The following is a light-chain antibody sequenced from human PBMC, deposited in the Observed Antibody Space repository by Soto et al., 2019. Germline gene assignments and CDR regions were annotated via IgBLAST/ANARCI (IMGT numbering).Light chain of an antibody. Sequence: EIVLTQSPGTLSLSPGERATLSCRASQSIRSSHLAWYQQKPGQAPRLLIYDASNRATGIPARFSGSGSGTEFTLTISSLQSEDFGLYYCHQYNNFWTFGQGTKVDI. CDR2: DAS. CDR1: QSIRSSH. J-gene: IGKJ1*01. V-gene: IGKV3-15*01. CDR3: HQYNNFWT.